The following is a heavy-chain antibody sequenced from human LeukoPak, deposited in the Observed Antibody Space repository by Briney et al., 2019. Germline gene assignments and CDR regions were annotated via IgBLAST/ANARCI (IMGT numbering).Heavy chain of an antibody. CDR2: MNPNSGNT. Sequence: ASVKVSCKASGYTFTSYDINWVRQATGQGLEWMGWMNPNSGNTGYAQKFQGRVTMTRNTSISTAYMELNSLRAEDTAVYYCAKVRDGYNWVYFIFDYWGQGTLVTVSS. CDR1: GYTFTSYD. CDR3: AKVRDGYNWVYFIFDY. V-gene: IGHV1-8*01. J-gene: IGHJ4*02. D-gene: IGHD5-24*01.